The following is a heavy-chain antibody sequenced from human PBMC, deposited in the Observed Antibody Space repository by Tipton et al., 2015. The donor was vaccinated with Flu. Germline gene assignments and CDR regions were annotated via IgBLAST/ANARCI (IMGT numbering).Heavy chain of an antibody. V-gene: IGHV4-31*03. D-gene: IGHD5-18*01. CDR3: ARTPSDTSIDYLDR. CDR2: IYTSGIT. CDR1: GGSISSGGYD. Sequence: GLVKPSETLSLTCTVSGGSISSGGYDWSWIRQHPGKGLEWIGYIYTSGITYYSPSLKSRVTMSVDTSKNQFSLKLNSVTAADTAVYYCARTPSDTSIDYLDRWGQGTLVTVSS. J-gene: IGHJ5*02.